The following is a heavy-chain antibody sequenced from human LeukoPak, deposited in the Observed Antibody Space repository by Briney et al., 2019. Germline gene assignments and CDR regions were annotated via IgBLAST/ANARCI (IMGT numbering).Heavy chain of an antibody. Sequence: ETLSLTCTVSGGSISSYYWSWIRQPPGKGLEWIGYIYDSGYTKYNPSLKSRVTISVDMSKNHFSLKLTSVTAADTAVYYCARAGGDHPFDPWGQGALVTVSS. CDR2: IYDSGYT. J-gene: IGHJ5*02. CDR1: GGSISSYY. V-gene: IGHV4-59*01. D-gene: IGHD4-17*01. CDR3: ARAGGDHPFDP.